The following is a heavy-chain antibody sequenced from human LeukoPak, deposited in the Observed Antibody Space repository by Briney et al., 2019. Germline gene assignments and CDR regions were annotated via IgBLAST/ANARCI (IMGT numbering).Heavy chain of an antibody. CDR3: AKDTSGIAAAPDY. J-gene: IGHJ4*02. V-gene: IGHV3-9*01. D-gene: IGHD6-13*01. CDR2: ISWNSGSI. CDR1: GFTFDDYA. Sequence: SGGSLRLSCAASGFTFDDYAMHWVRHAPGKGLEWVSGISWNSGSIVYADSVKGRFTISRDNAKNSLYLQMNSLRAEDTALYYCAKDTSGIAAAPDYWGQGTLVTVSS.